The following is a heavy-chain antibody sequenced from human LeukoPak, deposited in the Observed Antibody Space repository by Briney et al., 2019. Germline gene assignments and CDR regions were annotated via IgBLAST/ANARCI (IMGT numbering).Heavy chain of an antibody. CDR2: IYYSGST. J-gene: IGHJ4*02. V-gene: IGHV4-59*01. Sequence: PSETLSLTCTVSGGSISSYYWSWIRQPPGKGLEWIGYIYYSGSTNYNPSLKSRVTISVDTSKNQFSLKLSSATAADTAVYYCARGDSNDSSGYYYWHFDYWGQGTLVTVSS. CDR1: GGSISSYY. CDR3: ARGDSNDSSGYYYWHFDY. D-gene: IGHD3-22*01.